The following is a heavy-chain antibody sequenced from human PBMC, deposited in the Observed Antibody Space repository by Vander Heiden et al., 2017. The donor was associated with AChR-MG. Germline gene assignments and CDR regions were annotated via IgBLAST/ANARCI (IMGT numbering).Heavy chain of an antibody. J-gene: IGHJ4*02. V-gene: IGHV3-30-3*01. CDR1: GFTFSSYA. CDR3: ARGSAYDFWSGYVY. Sequence: QVQLVASGGGVVQPGRSLRLSCAASGFTFSSYAMHWVRQAPGKGLEWVAVISYDGSNKYYADSVKGRFTISRDNSKNTLYLQMNSLRAEDTAVYYCARGSAYDFWSGYVYWGQGTLVTVSS. D-gene: IGHD3-3*01. CDR2: ISYDGSNK.